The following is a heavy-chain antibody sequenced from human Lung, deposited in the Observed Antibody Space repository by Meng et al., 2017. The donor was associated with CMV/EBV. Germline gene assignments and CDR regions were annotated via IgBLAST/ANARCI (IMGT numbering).Heavy chain of an antibody. CDR3: ARSIVVVIATLDP. D-gene: IGHD2-21*01. V-gene: IGHV1-2*02. J-gene: IGHJ5*02. CDR2: INPNTGDT. Sequence: SVXVSXXASGGTFTAYYLHWVRQAPGQGLEWMGWINPNTGDTNYAQKFQGRVTMTRDTSISTAYMELSSLTSDDTAVYYCARSIVVVIATLDPWGQGTLVTVSS. CDR1: GGTFTAYY.